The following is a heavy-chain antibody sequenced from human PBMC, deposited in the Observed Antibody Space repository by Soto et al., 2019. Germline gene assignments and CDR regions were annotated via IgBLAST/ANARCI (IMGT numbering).Heavy chain of an antibody. J-gene: IGHJ4*02. D-gene: IGHD2-21*02. Sequence: ASVKVSCKASGYTSTSYDIHWVRQAPGQGLEWMGIVNPSGGSTSYAQKFQGRVTMTGDTSTSTVYMELRSLRSEDTAVYYCAKGVYGGDQPYYFDYWGQGTLVTSPQ. CDR1: GYTSTSYD. CDR3: AKGVYGGDQPYYFDY. CDR2: VNPSGGST. V-gene: IGHV1-46*01.